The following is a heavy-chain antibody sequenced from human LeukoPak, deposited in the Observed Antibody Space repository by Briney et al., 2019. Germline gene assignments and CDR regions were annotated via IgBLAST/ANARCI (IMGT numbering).Heavy chain of an antibody. CDR3: ARESVEAYCGGDWYSGAFDI. CDR2: IYTSGGT. J-gene: IGHJ3*02. Sequence: SETLSLTCTVSGGSLSSYYWSWIRQPAGKGLEWIGRIYTSGGTKYNPPLKSRVTMSVDTVKNPFSLKLSSVTAADTAVYYCARESVEAYCGGDWYSGAFDIWGQGTMVTVSS. V-gene: IGHV4-4*07. D-gene: IGHD2-21*02. CDR1: GGSLSSYY.